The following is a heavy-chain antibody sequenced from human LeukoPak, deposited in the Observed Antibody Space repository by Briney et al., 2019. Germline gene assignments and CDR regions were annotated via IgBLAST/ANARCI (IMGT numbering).Heavy chain of an antibody. CDR2: ISGSGGST. CDR1: GFTFSSYA. CDR3: ARGGIVVVTDDLFDY. Sequence: GGSLRLSCAASGFTFSSYAMSWVRQAPGKGLEWVSAISGSGGSTYYADSVKGRFTISRDNSKNTLYLQMNSLRAEDTAVYYCARGGIVVVTDDLFDYWGQGTLVTVSS. J-gene: IGHJ4*02. V-gene: IGHV3-23*01. D-gene: IGHD2-21*02.